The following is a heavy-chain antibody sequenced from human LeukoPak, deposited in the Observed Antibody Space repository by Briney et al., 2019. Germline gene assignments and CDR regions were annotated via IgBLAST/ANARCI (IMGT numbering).Heavy chain of an antibody. Sequence: KPSETLSLTCTVSGGSISSSSYYWGWIRQPPGKGLEWIGSIYYSGSTYYNPSLKSRVTISVDTSKSQFSLKLSSVTAADTAVYYCARQLIVVVPAALPHFDYWGQGTLVTVSS. J-gene: IGHJ4*02. V-gene: IGHV4-39*01. CDR3: ARQLIVVVPAALPHFDY. D-gene: IGHD2-2*01. CDR1: GGSISSSSYY. CDR2: IYYSGST.